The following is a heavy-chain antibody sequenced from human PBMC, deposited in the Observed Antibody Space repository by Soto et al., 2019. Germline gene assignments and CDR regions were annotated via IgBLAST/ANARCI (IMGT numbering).Heavy chain of an antibody. Sequence: SETLSLTCTVSGGYIIGYNWSWIRQPPGKGLGWVGYIHYSGSTNYSPSLKSRVTMSVDPSKNQFSLKLSSATAADTAVYYCGRSADHGDFGYWGQGALGTVSS. D-gene: IGHD4-17*01. CDR3: GRSADHGDFGY. V-gene: IGHV4-59*08. J-gene: IGHJ4*02. CDR1: GGYIIGYN. CDR2: IHYSGST.